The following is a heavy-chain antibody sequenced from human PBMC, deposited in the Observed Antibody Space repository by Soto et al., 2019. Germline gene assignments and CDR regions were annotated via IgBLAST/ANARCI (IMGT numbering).Heavy chain of an antibody. CDR2: ISAYNGNT. V-gene: IGHV1-18*01. CDR3: ARELPSGSYYNGNAY. D-gene: IGHD3-10*01. J-gene: IGHJ4*02. CDR1: GYTFTSYG. Sequence: GASVKVSCKASGYTFTSYGISWVRQAPGQGLEWMGWISAYNGNTNYAQKLQGRVTMTTDTSASTAYMELRSLRSDDTAVYYCARELPSGSYYNGNAYWGQGTLVTVSS.